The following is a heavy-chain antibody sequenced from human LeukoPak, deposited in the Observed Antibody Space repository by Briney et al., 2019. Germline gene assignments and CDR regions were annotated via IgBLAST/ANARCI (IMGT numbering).Heavy chain of an antibody. V-gene: IGHV1-3*01. Sequence: ASVKVSCKASGYTFTSYAMHWVRQAPGQRLEWMGWINAGNGNTKYSQKFQGRVTITRDTSESTAYMELSSLRSEDTAVYYCARSLSGWRHEYFQHWGQGTLVTVSS. J-gene: IGHJ1*01. CDR1: GYTFTSYA. CDR3: ARSLSGWRHEYFQH. D-gene: IGHD6-19*01. CDR2: INAGNGNT.